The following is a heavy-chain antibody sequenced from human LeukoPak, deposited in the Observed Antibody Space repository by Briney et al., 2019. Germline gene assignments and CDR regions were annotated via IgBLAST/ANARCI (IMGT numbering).Heavy chain of an antibody. CDR1: GFSLSTSGVG. CDR2: IYWDDDK. Sequence: SGPTLVKPPQTLTLTCTFSGFSLSTSGVGVGWIRQPPGKALEWLALIYWDDDKRYSPSLKSRLTITKDTSKNQVVLTMTSMDPVDTATYYCAHRLDYYGSGSYYNWFDPWGQGTLVTVPS. J-gene: IGHJ5*02. D-gene: IGHD3-10*01. CDR3: AHRLDYYGSGSYYNWFDP. V-gene: IGHV2-5*02.